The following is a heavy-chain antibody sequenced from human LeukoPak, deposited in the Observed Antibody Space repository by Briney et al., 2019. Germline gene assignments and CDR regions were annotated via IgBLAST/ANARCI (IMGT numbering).Heavy chain of an antibody. CDR2: ISGSGGST. V-gene: IGHV3-23*01. D-gene: IGHD1-26*01. CDR1: GFTFSSYG. Sequence: GGSLRLSCAASGFTFSSYGMSWVRQAPGKGLEWVSAISGSGGSTYYADSVKGRFTISRDNAKNSLYLQMNSLRAEDTAVYYCEGSYGAFDIWGQGTMVTVSS. J-gene: IGHJ3*02. CDR3: EGSYGAFDI.